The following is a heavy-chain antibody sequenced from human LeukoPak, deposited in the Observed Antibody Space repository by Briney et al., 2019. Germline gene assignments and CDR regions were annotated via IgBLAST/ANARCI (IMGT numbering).Heavy chain of an antibody. J-gene: IGHJ4*02. V-gene: IGHV4-34*01. CDR2: INHSGST. D-gene: IGHD5-18*01. CDR1: GGSFSGYY. Sequence: PSETLSLTCPVHGGSFSGYYWSWIRQPPGKGPGGVGEINHSGSTKYNPSLPSPVTKSIDTSNNQLSLKLSSVTAADTAVYYCSRAHVDTAMADYWGRGTLATVSS. CDR3: SRAHVDTAMADY.